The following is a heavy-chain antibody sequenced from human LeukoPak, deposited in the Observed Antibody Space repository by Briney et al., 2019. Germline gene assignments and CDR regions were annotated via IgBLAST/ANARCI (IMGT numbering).Heavy chain of an antibody. CDR1: GVSISAYY. J-gene: IGHJ6*02. V-gene: IGHV4-4*07. CDR3: ARGNYDLWSGYPGRYGMDV. Sequence: SETLSLTCSVSGVSISAYYWSWIRQPAGKGLEWIGRIYPGESIYASENTNYNPSLKSRVTISLDTSKNQFSLKLNSLTAADTAAYYCARGNYDLWSGYPGRYGMDVWGQGTTVTVSS. D-gene: IGHD3-3*01. CDR2: IYPGESIYASENT.